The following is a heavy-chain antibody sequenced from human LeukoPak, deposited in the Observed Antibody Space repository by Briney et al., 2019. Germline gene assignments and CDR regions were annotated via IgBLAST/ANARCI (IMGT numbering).Heavy chain of an antibody. CDR2: MNPNSGNT. V-gene: IGHV1-8*03. J-gene: IGHJ6*03. CDR1: GYTFTSYD. Sequence: ASVKVSCKASGYTFTSYDINWVRQATGQGLEWMGWMNPNSGNTGYAQKFKGRVTITRNTSISTAYMELSSLRSEDTAVYYCARGVSLVRGVIITLRRDYYMDVWGKGTTVTVSS. CDR3: ARGVSLVRGVIITLRRDYYMDV. D-gene: IGHD3-10*01.